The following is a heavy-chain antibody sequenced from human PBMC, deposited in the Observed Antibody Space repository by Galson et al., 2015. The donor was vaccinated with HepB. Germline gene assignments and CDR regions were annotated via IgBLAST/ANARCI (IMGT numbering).Heavy chain of an antibody. Sequence: SLRLSCEASGFTFRTSTMNWVRQAPGKGLEWVLSISSSSSYIYYADSVKGRFTISRDNAKNSLHLQMENLRAEDTAVYYCARGAGWVFDSWGQGTLVTVSS. CDR1: GFTFRTST. J-gene: IGHJ4*02. CDR2: ISSSSSYI. CDR3: ARGAGWVFDS. D-gene: IGHD1-26*01. V-gene: IGHV3-21*01.